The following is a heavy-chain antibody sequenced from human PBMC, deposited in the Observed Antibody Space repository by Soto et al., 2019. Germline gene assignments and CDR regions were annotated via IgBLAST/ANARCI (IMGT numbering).Heavy chain of an antibody. CDR3: ARGPAYPLDYYGSGSYYKAPYYYYGMDV. V-gene: IGHV1-18*01. Sequence: ASLKLSCKSSGYTFTSYGISWVRQAPGQGLEWMGWISAYNGNTNYAQKLQGRVTMTTDTSTSTAYMELRSLRSDDTAVYYCARGPAYPLDYYGSGSYYKAPYYYYGMDVWGQGTTVTVSS. J-gene: IGHJ6*02. CDR2: ISAYNGNT. D-gene: IGHD3-10*01. CDR1: GYTFTSYG.